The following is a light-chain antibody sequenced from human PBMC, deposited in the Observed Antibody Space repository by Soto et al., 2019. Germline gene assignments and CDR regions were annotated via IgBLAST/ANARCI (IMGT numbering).Light chain of an antibody. V-gene: IGKV3-20*01. Sequence: EIVLTQSPGTLSLSPGERATLSCRASQSVSTSYLAWYQQKPGQAPRLLIYGASSRATGIPDRFSGSGSGIDFTLTISRLEPEDFAVYYCQQYGGFPPWTFGQGTKVEIK. CDR1: QSVSTSY. CDR2: GAS. J-gene: IGKJ1*01. CDR3: QQYGGFPPWT.